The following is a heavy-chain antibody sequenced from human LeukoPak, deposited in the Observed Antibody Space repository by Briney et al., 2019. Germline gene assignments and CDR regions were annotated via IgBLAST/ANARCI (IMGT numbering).Heavy chain of an antibody. D-gene: IGHD3-10*01. J-gene: IGHJ4*02. CDR1: GGSISSYY. CDR3: ARGPFGESQA. Sequence: SETLSLTCTVSGGSISSYYCTWIRQPPGKGLEWIGDIYYTGNTNYNPSLKRRVSISVDTSKNQFSLKLSSVTTADTAVYYCARGPFGESQAWGQGTLVTVSS. V-gene: IGHV4-59*01. CDR2: IYYTGNT.